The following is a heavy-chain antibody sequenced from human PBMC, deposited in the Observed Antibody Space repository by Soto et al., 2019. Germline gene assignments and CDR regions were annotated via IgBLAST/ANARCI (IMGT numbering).Heavy chain of an antibody. CDR2: IHHSGRS. V-gene: IGHV4-4*02. CDR3: ARGGDWQFDY. D-gene: IGHD2-21*02. CDR1: GDSISSDKW. J-gene: IGHJ4*02. Sequence: QVQLQESGPGLVKPSGTLSLTCAVSGDSISSDKWWSWVRQPPGKGLEWIGEIHHSGRSNYKPSLKSRFTILIEKSKIHFSLELSSLTAADTAVYFCARGGDWQFDYWGQGTLITVSS.